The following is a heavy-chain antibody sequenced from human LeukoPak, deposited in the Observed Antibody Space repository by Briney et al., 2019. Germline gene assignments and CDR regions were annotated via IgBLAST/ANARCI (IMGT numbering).Heavy chain of an antibody. CDR1: GFTFDDYG. CDR3: ARSRSYYYYYYDMDV. J-gene: IGHJ6*02. CDR2: INWNGDST. Sequence: GGSLRLSCAASGFTFDDYGMSWVRQVPGRGLEWVSGINWNGDSTGYADSVRGRFTISRDNAKNSLYLQMNSLRAEDTAMYYCARSRSYYYYYYDMDVWGQGTTVTVSS. V-gene: IGHV3-20*04.